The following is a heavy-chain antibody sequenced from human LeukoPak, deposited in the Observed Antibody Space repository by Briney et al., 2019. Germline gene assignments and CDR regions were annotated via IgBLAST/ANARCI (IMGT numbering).Heavy chain of an antibody. J-gene: IGHJ4*02. CDR1: GFTFSSYA. V-gene: IGHV3-23*01. CDR3: AKDSPFTVGIVGALDY. CDR2: ISGSGGST. D-gene: IGHD1-26*01. Sequence: PGGSLRLSCAASGFTFSSYAMSWVRQAPGKGLEWVSAISGSGGSTYYADSVKGRFTISRDNSKNTLYLQMNSLRAEDTAVYYCAKDSPFTVGIVGALDYWGQGTLVTVSS.